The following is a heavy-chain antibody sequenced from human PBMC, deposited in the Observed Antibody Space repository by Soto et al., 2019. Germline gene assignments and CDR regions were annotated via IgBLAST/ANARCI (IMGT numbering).Heavy chain of an antibody. V-gene: IGHV3-9*01. J-gene: IGHJ6*02. CDR2: ISWNSGSI. CDR1: GFTFDDYA. D-gene: IGHD3-22*01. CDR3: AKDHYDGEDYYYGMDV. Sequence: EVQLVESGGGLVQPGRSLRLSCAASGFTFDDYAMHWVRQAPGKGLEWVSGISWNSGSIGYADSVKGRFAISRDNAKNSLYLQMNSLRAEDTALYYCAKDHYDGEDYYYGMDVWGPGTTVTVSS.